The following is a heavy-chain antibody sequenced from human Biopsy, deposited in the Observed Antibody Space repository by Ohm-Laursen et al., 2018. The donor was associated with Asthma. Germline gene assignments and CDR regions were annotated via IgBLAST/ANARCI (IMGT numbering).Heavy chain of an antibody. D-gene: IGHD5-12*01. CDR3: ARGYSGSDRIVYYYSGLEV. V-gene: IGHV1-69*01. J-gene: IGHJ6*02. Sequence: SSVKVSCKASGDSFSNYAISWVRQAPGQGLEWMGGLIPVLGAPDHAQMLEGRVTITADESTSTAYMELSSLSAEDTAVYYCARGYSGSDRIVYYYSGLEVWGQGTTVTVSS. CDR2: LIPVLGAP. CDR1: GDSFSNYA.